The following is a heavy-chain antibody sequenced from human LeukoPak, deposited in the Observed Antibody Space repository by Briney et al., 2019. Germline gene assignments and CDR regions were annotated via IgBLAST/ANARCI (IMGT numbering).Heavy chain of an antibody. CDR1: GFTFSSYW. V-gene: IGHV3-7*01. J-gene: IGHJ4*02. D-gene: IGHD3-16*01. Sequence: PGGSLRLSCAASGFTFSSYWMSWARQAPGKGLEWVANIKQDGSEKYYVDSVKGRFTISRDNAKNSLYLQMNSLRAEDTAVYCCARVDYDYVWGSYALRYFDYWGQGTLVTVSS. CDR2: IKQDGSEK. CDR3: ARVDYDYVWGSYALRYFDY.